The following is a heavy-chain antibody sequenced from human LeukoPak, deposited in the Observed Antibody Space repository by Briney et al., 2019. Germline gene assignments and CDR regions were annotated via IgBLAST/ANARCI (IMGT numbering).Heavy chain of an antibody. V-gene: IGHV3-23*01. J-gene: IGHJ3*02. D-gene: IGHD2-21*02. CDR1: GFIFSSYH. Sequence: GGSLRLSCAASGFIFSSYHMNWVRQAPGKRPEWVSYVSSDGSGIYYADSVKGRFTISRDNSKNTLYLQMNSLRAEDTAVYYCAKDQVVVVTAIHAFDIWGQGTMVTVSS. CDR2: VSSDGSGI. CDR3: AKDQVVVVTAIHAFDI.